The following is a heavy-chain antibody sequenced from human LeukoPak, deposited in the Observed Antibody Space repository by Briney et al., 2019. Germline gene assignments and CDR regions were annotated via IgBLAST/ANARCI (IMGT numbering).Heavy chain of an antibody. D-gene: IGHD2-15*01. J-gene: IGHJ4*02. CDR3: ASPQEYCSGGSCYSYDY. Sequence: SETLSLTCTVSGGSISSYYWSWIRRPPGKGLEWIGYIHYSGTTNYYPSLKSRVTIALDTSKNQFSLKLNSVTAADTAVYYCASPQEYCSGGSCYSYDYWGQGTLVTVSS. CDR1: GGSISSYY. V-gene: IGHV4-59*01. CDR2: IHYSGTT.